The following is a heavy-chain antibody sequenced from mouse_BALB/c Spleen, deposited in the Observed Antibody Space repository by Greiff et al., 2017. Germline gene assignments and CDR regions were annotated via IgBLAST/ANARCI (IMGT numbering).Heavy chain of an antibody. J-gene: IGHJ3*01. CDR2: IDPYNGGT. CDR3: ARGGYGNPFAY. CDR1: GYSFTGYN. V-gene: IGHV1S135*01. D-gene: IGHD2-10*02. Sequence: EVQLQQSGPELGKPGASVKISCKASGYSFTGYNMYWVKQSHRKSLEWIGYIDPYNGGTSYNQKSKGKATLTVDKSSSTAYMHLNSLTSEDSAIYYCARGGYGNPFAYWGQGTLVTVSA.